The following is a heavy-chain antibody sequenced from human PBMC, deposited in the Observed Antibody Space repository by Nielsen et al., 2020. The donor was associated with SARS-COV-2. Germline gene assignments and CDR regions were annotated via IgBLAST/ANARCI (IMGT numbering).Heavy chain of an antibody. V-gene: IGHV3-49*03. CDR1: GFTFGDYA. CDR3: ASGRRYYYYGMDV. Sequence: GESLKISCTASGFTFGDYAMSWFRQAPGKGLEWVGFIRSKAYGGTTEYAASVKGRFTISRDDSKSIAYLQMNSLKTEDTAVYYCASGRRYYYYGMDVWGQGTTVTVSS. CDR2: IRSKAYGGTT. D-gene: IGHD2-15*01. J-gene: IGHJ6*02.